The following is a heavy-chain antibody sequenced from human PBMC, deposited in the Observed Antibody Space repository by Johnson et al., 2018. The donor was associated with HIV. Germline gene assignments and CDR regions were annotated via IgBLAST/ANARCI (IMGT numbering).Heavy chain of an antibody. Sequence: QVQLVESGGGLVKPGGSLRLSCAASGFTFSDYYMSWIRQAPGKGLECVSYISSSGTSSYYADSVKGRLTISRDNAKNSLYLQMNSLRAEDTAVYFCARAINDAFDIWGQGTMVTVSS. CDR1: GFTFSDYY. V-gene: IGHV3-11*04. CDR2: ISSSGTSS. J-gene: IGHJ3*02. CDR3: ARAINDAFDI.